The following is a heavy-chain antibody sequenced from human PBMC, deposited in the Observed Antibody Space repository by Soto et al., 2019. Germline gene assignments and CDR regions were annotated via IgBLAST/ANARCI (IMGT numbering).Heavy chain of an antibody. D-gene: IGHD3-3*01. V-gene: IGHV3-30*18. CDR1: GFTFSSYG. CDR3: AKLGVWGTREYGMDV. Sequence: QVQLVESGGGVVQPGRSLRLSCAASGFTFSSYGMHWVRQAPGKGLEWVAVISYGGSNKYYADSVKGRFTISRDNSKNTLYLQMNSLRAEDTAVYYCAKLGVWGTREYGMDVWGQGTTVTVSS. CDR2: ISYGGSNK. J-gene: IGHJ6*02.